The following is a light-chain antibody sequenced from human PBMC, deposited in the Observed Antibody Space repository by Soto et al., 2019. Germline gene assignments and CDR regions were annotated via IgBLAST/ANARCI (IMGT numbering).Light chain of an antibody. Sequence: DIQLIQSPSSLSASVGDRVTITCRASQSVSDWLAWYQQKQGNPPNLLIYDTSRLESAVPSRFSASGSGTEGTITISGLQPDDCETYDGQQYNSYSPTFGQGTKVDIK. CDR1: QSVSDW. J-gene: IGKJ1*01. CDR3: QQYNSYSPT. CDR2: DTS. V-gene: IGKV1-5*01.